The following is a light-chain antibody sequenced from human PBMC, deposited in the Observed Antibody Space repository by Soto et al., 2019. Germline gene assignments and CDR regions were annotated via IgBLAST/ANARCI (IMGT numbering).Light chain of an antibody. CDR2: RNS. J-gene: IGLJ1*01. V-gene: IGLV1-47*01. CDR3: AAWDDNLSGLYV. CDR1: ASTIGRNY. Sequence: QSVLTQSPSASGTPVQRVTISYSGSASTIGRNYVYWYQQLPGTAPKLLIYRNSQRPSGVPDRFSGSKSGTSASLAISGLRPEDEADYYCAAWDDNLSGLYVFGAGTKVTVL.